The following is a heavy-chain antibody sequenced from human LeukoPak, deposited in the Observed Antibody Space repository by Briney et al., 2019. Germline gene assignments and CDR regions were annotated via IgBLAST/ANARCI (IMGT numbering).Heavy chain of an antibody. CDR1: GFTFSSYA. J-gene: IGHJ6*03. Sequence: PGGSLRLSCAASGFTFSSYAMSWVRQAPGKGLEWVANIKLDGSEKYYVDSVKGRFTISRDNAKKSLYLQMNSLRAEDTAVYYCARATLYLDVWGKGTTVTVSS. V-gene: IGHV3-7*01. CDR3: ARATLYLDV. CDR2: IKLDGSEK.